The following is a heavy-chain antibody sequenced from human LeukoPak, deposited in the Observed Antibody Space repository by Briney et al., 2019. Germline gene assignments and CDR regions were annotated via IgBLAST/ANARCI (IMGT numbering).Heavy chain of an antibody. Sequence: SETLSLTGAVYGGSFSGYYWSWIRQPPGKGLEWIGEINHSGSTNYNPSLKSRVTISVDTSKNQFSLKLSSVTAADTAVYYCARGKAMVRGVIISPYYFDYWGQGTLVTVSS. CDR3: ARGKAMVRGVIISPYYFDY. J-gene: IGHJ4*02. V-gene: IGHV4-34*01. CDR2: INHSGST. D-gene: IGHD3-10*01. CDR1: GGSFSGYY.